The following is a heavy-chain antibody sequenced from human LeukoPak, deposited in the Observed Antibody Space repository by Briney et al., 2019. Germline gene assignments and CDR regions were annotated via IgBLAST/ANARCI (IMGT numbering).Heavy chain of an antibody. D-gene: IGHD4-17*01. CDR1: GGSISSSSYY. CDR2: IYYSGST. CDR3: ARSDYGDYSDYFDY. Sequence: PSETLSLTCTVSGGSISSSSYYWGWIRQPPGKGLEWIGSIYYSGSTYYNPSLKSRVTISVDTSKNQFSLKLSSVTAADTAVYHCARSDYGDYSDYFDYWGQGTLVTVSS. J-gene: IGHJ4*02. V-gene: IGHV4-39*01.